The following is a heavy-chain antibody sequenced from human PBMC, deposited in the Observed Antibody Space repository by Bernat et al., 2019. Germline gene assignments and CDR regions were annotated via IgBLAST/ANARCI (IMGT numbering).Heavy chain of an antibody. D-gene: IGHD1-26*01. CDR3: AKEKGGNYMPLDY. J-gene: IGHJ4*02. CDR1: GFTFSSYG. Sequence: QVQLVESGGGVVQPGRSLRLSCAASGFTFSSYGMQWVRQAPVKGLEWVAVISDDGSTKHYADSVNGRFTVYRDNSKNTLYLQVNSVTAEDTAVYYCAKEKGGNYMPLDYWGQGTLVTVSS. CDR2: ISDDGSTK. V-gene: IGHV3-30*18.